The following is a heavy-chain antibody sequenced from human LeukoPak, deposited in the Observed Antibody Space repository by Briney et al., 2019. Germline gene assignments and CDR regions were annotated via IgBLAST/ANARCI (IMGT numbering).Heavy chain of an antibody. CDR2: ISSSSSYI. V-gene: IGHV3-21*01. CDR1: GFTLRRHR. J-gene: IGHJ4*02. Sequence: GVSLRLSCTASGFTLRRHRVNWVRQAPGKGLEWVSSISSSSSYIHYADSVKGRFTISRDNAKNSLYLQTNSLRAEDTALYYCAKAASGWYYFDYWGQGTLVTVSS. CDR3: AKAASGWYYFDY. D-gene: IGHD6-19*01.